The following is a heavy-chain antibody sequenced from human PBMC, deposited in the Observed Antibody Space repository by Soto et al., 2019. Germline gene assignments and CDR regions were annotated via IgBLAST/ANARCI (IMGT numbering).Heavy chain of an antibody. Sequence: QVQLVESGGGVVQPGRSLRLSCAASGFTFSSYGMHWVRQAPGKGLEWVADIWYDGSNKYYADSVKGRFTISRDNSKNTLYLQMNSLRAEDTAVYYCARERPLRRYFDLWGRGTLVTVSS. D-gene: IGHD4-17*01. J-gene: IGHJ2*01. CDR3: ARERPLRRYFDL. CDR2: IWYDGSNK. V-gene: IGHV3-33*01. CDR1: GFTFSSYG.